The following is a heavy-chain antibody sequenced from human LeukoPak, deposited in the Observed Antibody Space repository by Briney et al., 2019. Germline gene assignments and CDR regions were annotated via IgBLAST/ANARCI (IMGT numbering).Heavy chain of an antibody. V-gene: IGHV3-7*01. D-gene: IGHD3-9*01. CDR2: IRQDGSEK. J-gene: IGHJ3*02. CDR3: ARDSLVIKDAFDI. Sequence: PGGSLRLSCAASGFTFSSYWMSWVRRAPGKGLEWVANIRQDGSEKYYVDSVKGRFTISRDNAKNSLYLQMNSPRAGDTAVYYCARDSLVIKDAFDIWGQGTMVTVSS. CDR1: GFTFSSYW.